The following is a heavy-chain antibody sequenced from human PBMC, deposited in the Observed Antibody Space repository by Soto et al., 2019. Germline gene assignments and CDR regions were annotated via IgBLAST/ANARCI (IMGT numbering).Heavy chain of an antibody. CDR3: AREGDLFDE. J-gene: IGHJ4*02. CDR2: IYYSGST. CDR1: GGSISSYY. V-gene: IGHV4-59*01. Sequence: SETLSLTCTVSGGSISSYYWSWIRQPPGKGLEWIGYIYYSGSTNYNPSLKSRVTISVDTSKNQFSLKLSSVTAADTAVDYCAREGDLFDEWGQGTLVTVSS. D-gene: IGHD2-21*02.